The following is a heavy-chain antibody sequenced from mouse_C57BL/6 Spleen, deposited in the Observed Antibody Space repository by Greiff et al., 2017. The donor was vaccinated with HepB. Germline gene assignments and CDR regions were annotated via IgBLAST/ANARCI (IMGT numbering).Heavy chain of an antibody. J-gene: IGHJ4*01. CDR3: ASGTVRSAMDY. CDR2: IYPEDGET. D-gene: IGHD1-1*02. CDR1: GFTFKDYY. V-gene: IGHV14-2*01. Sequence: VQLQQSGAELVKPGASVKLSCTASGFTFKDYYMHWVKQRTEQGLEWIGRIYPEDGETKYAAKFQGKAIITADTTSNTAYLQLSSLTSEDTAVYSCASGTVRSAMDYWGQGTSVTVSS.